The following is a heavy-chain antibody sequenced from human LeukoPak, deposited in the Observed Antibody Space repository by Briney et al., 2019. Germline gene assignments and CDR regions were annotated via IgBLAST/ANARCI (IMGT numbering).Heavy chain of an antibody. J-gene: IGHJ1*01. V-gene: IGHV3-30*14. CDR3: ARTDETAPAEDFQH. CDR2: ISFDGSNH. CDR1: GFTFRNHA. Sequence: GGSLRLSCAASGFTFRNHAMHWVRQAPGKGLEWVAIISFDGSNHYFADSVKGRFTISRDNSKNTLYLQMKSLRAEDTAVYYCARTDETAPAEDFQHWGQGTLVTVSS. D-gene: IGHD2-21*02.